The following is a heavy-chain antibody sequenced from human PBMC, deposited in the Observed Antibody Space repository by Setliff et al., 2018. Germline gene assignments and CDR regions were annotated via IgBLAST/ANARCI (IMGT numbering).Heavy chain of an antibody. CDR3: ARGGDYCGGECYIPPPDSY. Sequence: GGSLRLSCAASGFTFSSYWMNWVRQAPGKGLEWVANIKQDGSVKNYADSVRGRFTISRDISKNTLYLQMNSLRPEDTAVYYCARGGDYCGGECYIPPPDSYWGQGTLVTVSS. V-gene: IGHV3-7*01. J-gene: IGHJ4*02. CDR1: GFTFSSYW. CDR2: IKQDGSVK. D-gene: IGHD2-21*01.